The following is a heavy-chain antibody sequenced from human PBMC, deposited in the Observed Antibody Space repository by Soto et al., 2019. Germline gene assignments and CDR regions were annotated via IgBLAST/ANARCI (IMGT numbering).Heavy chain of an antibody. CDR1: GFTFSSYG. J-gene: IGHJ6*02. D-gene: IGHD2-2*01. Sequence: QVQLVESGGGVVQPGRSLRLSCAASGFTFSSYGMHWVRQAPGKGLEWVAVISYDGSNKYYADSVKGRFTISRDNSKNTLYLQMNSLRAEDTAVYYCAKDQGHRAKGIVVVPAGNYYYYGMDVWGQGTTVTVSS. CDR3: AKDQGHRAKGIVVVPAGNYYYYGMDV. V-gene: IGHV3-30*18. CDR2: ISYDGSNK.